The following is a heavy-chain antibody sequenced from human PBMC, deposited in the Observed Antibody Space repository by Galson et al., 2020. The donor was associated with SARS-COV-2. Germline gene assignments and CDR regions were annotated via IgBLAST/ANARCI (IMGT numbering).Heavy chain of an antibody. CDR1: GYTFTPYS. Sequence: ASVKVSCKASGYTFTPYSVSWVRQAPGQGLEWMGWINGYNGKANIAPKFQGRVTMTTDTSTSTAYMELRSLRSDDTAVYYCARGHIATRPLYVDGLDVWGQGTTVTVSS. D-gene: IGHD6-6*01. J-gene: IGHJ6*02. V-gene: IGHV1-18*04. CDR2: INGYNGKA. CDR3: ARGHIATRPLYVDGLDV.